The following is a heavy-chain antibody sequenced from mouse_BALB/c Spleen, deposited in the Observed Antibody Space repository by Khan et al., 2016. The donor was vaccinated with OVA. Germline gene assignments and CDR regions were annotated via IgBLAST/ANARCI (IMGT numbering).Heavy chain of an antibody. V-gene: IGHV2-6-7*01. CDR1: GFSLTGYG. CDR2: IWGDGRT. J-gene: IGHJ4*01. Sequence: VMLVESGPGLVAPSQNLSITCTVSGFSLTGYGVNWVRQPPGKGLEWLGMIWGDGRTDYNSALKSRLNLNKDNSKSQVLLKMNSLQTDDTARYYCARAYYGNYREAMDYWGQGTSVTVSS. D-gene: IGHD2-10*01. CDR3: ARAYYGNYREAMDY.